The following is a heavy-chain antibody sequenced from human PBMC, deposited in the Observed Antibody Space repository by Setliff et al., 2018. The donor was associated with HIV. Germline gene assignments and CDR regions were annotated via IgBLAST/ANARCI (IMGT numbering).Heavy chain of an antibody. Sequence: GGSLRLSCAASGFTVSDNYMSWVRQAPGKGLEWVSTIANGINTYYADSVRGRFTISRDNSKNTLYLQMNSLRAEDTAKYYCALRQRGGLVGAGNAFDIWGQGTMVTVSS. CDR1: GFTVSDNY. J-gene: IGHJ3*02. CDR3: ALRQRGGLVGAGNAFDI. CDR2: IANGINT. D-gene: IGHD1-26*01. V-gene: IGHV3-53*01.